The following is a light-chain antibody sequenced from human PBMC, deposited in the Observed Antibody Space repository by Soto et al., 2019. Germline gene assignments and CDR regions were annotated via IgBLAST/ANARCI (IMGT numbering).Light chain of an antibody. CDR1: QSISVW. CDR2: KAS. V-gene: IGKV1-5*03. Sequence: DIQMTQSPSTLSASVGDSVTITCRASQSISVWLAWYQQKPGKAPKLLIYKASSLESGVPSRSSGTGYGTEFTLTISSLQSDDFAIYYCQQYNSYSWTFGQVSKVEIK. J-gene: IGKJ1*01. CDR3: QQYNSYSWT.